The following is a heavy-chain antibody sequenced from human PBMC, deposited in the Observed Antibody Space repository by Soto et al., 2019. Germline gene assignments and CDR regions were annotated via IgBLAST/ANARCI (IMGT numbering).Heavy chain of an antibody. Sequence: QVQLVQSGAEVKKPGASVKVSCKASGYTFTSYGISWVRQAPGQGLEWMGWISAYNGNTNYAQKLQGRVTMTTDTSTSTAYMELRSLRSDDTAVYYCARDGDIVLVPAAILYYYYYGMDVWGQGTTVTVSS. CDR2: ISAYNGNT. CDR3: ARDGDIVLVPAAILYYYYYGMDV. J-gene: IGHJ6*02. V-gene: IGHV1-18*01. CDR1: GYTFTSYG. D-gene: IGHD2-2*01.